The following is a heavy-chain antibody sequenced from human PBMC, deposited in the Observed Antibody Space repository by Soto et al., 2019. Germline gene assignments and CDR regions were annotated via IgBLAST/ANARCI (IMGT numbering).Heavy chain of an antibody. D-gene: IGHD3-22*01. J-gene: IGHJ4*02. V-gene: IGHV1-2*02. CDR1: GYTFSAYY. CDR3: ARGGTFAYDTSGYSVY. Sequence: EIKMPRASVKVSCKTSGYTFSAYYMHWVRQAPGQGLEWMGWINPKSGGTLYAQKFQGRVTMTRDTSISTAYMELSRLRSDDTAVYYCARGGTFAYDTSGYSVYWGQGTLVTVSS. CDR2: INPKSGGT.